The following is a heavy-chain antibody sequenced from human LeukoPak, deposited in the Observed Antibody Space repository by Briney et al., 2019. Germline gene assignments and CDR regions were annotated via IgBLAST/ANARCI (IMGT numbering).Heavy chain of an antibody. J-gene: IGHJ6*02. D-gene: IGHD3-10*01. V-gene: IGHV4-34*12. CDR1: GGSFSGYY. CDR3: ARARDDYYGSGSYNNRLYYHGMDV. Sequence: SETLSLTCTFQGGSFSGYYWTWISQPPGKGLEWIGEVIYTGRTNYSPSLKSRVTISVDTSKNQFSMKINSVTAADTAVYYCARARDDYYGSGSYNNRLYYHGMDVWGPGTTVTVSS. CDR2: VIYTGRT.